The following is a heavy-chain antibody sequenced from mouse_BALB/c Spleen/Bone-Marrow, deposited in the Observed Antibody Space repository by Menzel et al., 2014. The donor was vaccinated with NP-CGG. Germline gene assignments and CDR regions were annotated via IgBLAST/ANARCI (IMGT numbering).Heavy chain of an antibody. J-gene: IGHJ1*01. Sequence: EVKVVESGGDLVKPGGSLKLSCAASGFTFSSYGMSWVRQTPDKRLEWVATISSGGSHTYYPDSVKGRFTISRDNAENTLYLQMSSLKSEDTAIYYCARRGYDNSYWYFGVWGAGTTVTVSS. CDR1: GFTFSSYG. D-gene: IGHD2-10*02. V-gene: IGHV5-6*02. CDR3: ARRGYDNSYWYFGV. CDR2: ISSGGSHT.